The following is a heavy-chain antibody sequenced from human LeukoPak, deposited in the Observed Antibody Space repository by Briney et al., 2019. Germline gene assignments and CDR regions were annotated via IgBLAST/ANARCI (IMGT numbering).Heavy chain of an antibody. CDR2: IIPIFGTA. V-gene: IGHV1-69*13. CDR1: GGTFSSYA. Sequence: ASVKVSCKASGGTFSSYAISWVRQAPGQGLEWMGGIIPIFGTANYAQKFQGRVTITADESTSTAYMELSSLRSEDTAVYYCARGGIVVPAAMSSEYYFDYWGQGTLVTVSS. D-gene: IGHD2-2*01. J-gene: IGHJ4*02. CDR3: ARGGIVVPAAMSSEYYFDY.